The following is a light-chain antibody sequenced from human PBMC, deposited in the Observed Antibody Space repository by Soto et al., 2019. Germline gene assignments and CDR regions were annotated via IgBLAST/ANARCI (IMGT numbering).Light chain of an antibody. V-gene: IGKV3-11*01. CDR2: GAS. CDR3: QQRSNWPLIT. J-gene: IGKJ5*01. CDR1: QSVNSR. Sequence: EIVMTQSPATLSVPPGERATLSCGASQSVNSRLAWYQHKPGQAPRLLISGASSRATGIPDRFSGSGSGTDFTLTISLEPEDFAVYYCQQRSNWPLITFGQGTRLEIK.